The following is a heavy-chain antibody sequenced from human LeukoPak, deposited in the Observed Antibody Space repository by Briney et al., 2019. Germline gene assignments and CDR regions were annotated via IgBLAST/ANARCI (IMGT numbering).Heavy chain of an antibody. Sequence: GGSLRLSCAASGFTFSNLWMSWVRQAPGKGLKWVANIKQDGSEKYYVDSVRGRFTISRDNAQNSLYLQMNSLRAEDTAIYYCATSTAAAGTDWGQGTLVTVSS. CDR2: IKQDGSEK. CDR3: ATSTAAAGTD. D-gene: IGHD6-13*01. V-gene: IGHV3-7*03. CDR1: GFTFSNLW. J-gene: IGHJ4*02.